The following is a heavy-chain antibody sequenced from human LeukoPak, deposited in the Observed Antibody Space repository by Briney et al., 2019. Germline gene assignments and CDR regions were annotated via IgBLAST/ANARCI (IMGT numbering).Heavy chain of an antibody. J-gene: IGHJ6*02. CDR1: GGTFSIYA. Sequence: SVKVSCKASGGTFSIYAISWVRQAPGQGLEWMGGIIPIFGTANYAQKFQGRVTITADESTSTAYMELSSLRSEDTAVYYCARDRPDIVVVKDAYYGMDVWGQGTTVTVSS. D-gene: IGHD2-21*01. V-gene: IGHV1-69*13. CDR2: IIPIFGTA. CDR3: ARDRPDIVVVKDAYYGMDV.